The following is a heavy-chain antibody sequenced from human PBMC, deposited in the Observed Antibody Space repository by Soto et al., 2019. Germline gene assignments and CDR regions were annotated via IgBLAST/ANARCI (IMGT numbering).Heavy chain of an antibody. J-gene: IGHJ5*02. V-gene: IGHV2-5*01. CDR2: IYCNDDK. D-gene: IGHD6-13*01. Sequence: TXVXPTPTLTLTCTXSWFSLRTCGVGVGWIRQPPGKALDWLSLIYCNDDKRYIPSLKSRLTITKDTSKNQVVLTMTNMDTVDPPTYYSAHSGDSSSWYKSGWFDPWGQGTLGTVSS. CDR3: AHSGDSSSWYKSGWFDP. CDR1: WFSLRTCGVG.